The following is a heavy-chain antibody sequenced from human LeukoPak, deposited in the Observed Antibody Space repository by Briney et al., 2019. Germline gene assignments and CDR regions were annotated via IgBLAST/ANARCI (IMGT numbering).Heavy chain of an antibody. J-gene: IGHJ4*02. CDR1: GFTFSSYS. CDR2: ISSVSSTI. V-gene: IGHV3-48*01. CDR3: ARGIGTGRQPFDY. Sequence: GGSLRLSRAASGFTFSSYSMNWVRQAPGKGLEWVSYISSVSSTIYYADSVKGRFTISRDNAKNSLYLQMNSLRAEDTAVYSCARGIGTGRQPFDYWGQGTLVTVSS. D-gene: IGHD1-1*01.